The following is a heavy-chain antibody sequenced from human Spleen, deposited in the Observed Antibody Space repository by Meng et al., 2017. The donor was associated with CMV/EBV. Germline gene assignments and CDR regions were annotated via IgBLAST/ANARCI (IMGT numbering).Heavy chain of an antibody. D-gene: IGHD4-23*01. CDR1: GGTFSSHA. CDR2: INPSGGRP. Sequence: ASVKVSCKASGGTFSSHAISWVRQAPGQGLEWMGIINPSGGRPTYAQKFRGRVSMTSDTSTNTVYMELSSLRSEDTAVYYCARGTPTVITEYYFDYWGQGTLVTVSS. V-gene: IGHV1-46*01. CDR3: ARGTPTVITEYYFDY. J-gene: IGHJ4*02.